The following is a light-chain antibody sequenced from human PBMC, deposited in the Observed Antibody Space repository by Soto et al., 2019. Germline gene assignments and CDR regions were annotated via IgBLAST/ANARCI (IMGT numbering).Light chain of an antibody. V-gene: IGKV3D-15*01. CDR2: GVS. Sequence: EIVMTQSPATLSVSPGERATLSCRASHSISSNLAWYQQKPGQAPSLLLYGVSTRATGIPTRFSGSGSGTEFTLTIRSLQSEDFAIYYCQQYNNWPRTFGPGPKVDFK. CDR1: HSISSN. J-gene: IGKJ3*01. CDR3: QQYNNWPRT.